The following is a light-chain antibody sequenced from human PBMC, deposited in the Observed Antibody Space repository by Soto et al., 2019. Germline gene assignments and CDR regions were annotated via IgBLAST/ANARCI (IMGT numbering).Light chain of an antibody. Sequence: DLQMTQSPSSLSASVGDRVTITCRASQSIASFVNWFQQKPGEAPNLLIYAASTLQSGVPSRFSGSGSGTDFTLTISSLQPEDFAIYHCQQSYSLPYTFGPGTKLEIK. J-gene: IGKJ2*01. CDR1: QSIASF. V-gene: IGKV1-39*01. CDR2: AAS. CDR3: QQSYSLPYT.